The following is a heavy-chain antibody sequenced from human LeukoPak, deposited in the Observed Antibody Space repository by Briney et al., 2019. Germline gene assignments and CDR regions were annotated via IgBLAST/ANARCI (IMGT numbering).Heavy chain of an antibody. V-gene: IGHV5-51*01. CDR3: ARHSYGSTGYFDY. Sequence: KTGESLKISCKGSGYSFTSYWIGWMRQMPGKGLEWMGIIYPGDSDTRYSPSFQGQVTISADKSTSTAYLQWSSLKASDTAMYYCARHSYGSTGYFDYWGQGTLVTVSS. J-gene: IGHJ4*02. D-gene: IGHD5-18*01. CDR2: IYPGDSDT. CDR1: GYSFTSYW.